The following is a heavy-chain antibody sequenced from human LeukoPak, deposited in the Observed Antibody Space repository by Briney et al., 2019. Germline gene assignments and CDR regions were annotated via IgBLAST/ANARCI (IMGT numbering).Heavy chain of an antibody. V-gene: IGHV4-34*01. D-gene: IGHD3-10*01. J-gene: IGHJ5*02. CDR2: INHSGST. CDR1: GGSFSGYY. CDR3: ASADYGSGIGWFDP. Sequence: SETLSLTCAVYGGSFSGYYWSWIRQPPGKGLEWIGEINHSGSTNYNPSLKSRVTISVDTSKNQFSLKLSSVTAADTAVYYCASADYGSGIGWFDPWGQGTLVTVSS.